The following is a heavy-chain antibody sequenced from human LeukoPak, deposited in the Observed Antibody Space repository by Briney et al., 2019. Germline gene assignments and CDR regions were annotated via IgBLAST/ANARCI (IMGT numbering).Heavy chain of an antibody. CDR3: ARGHYCSGGSCYSDY. D-gene: IGHD2-15*01. V-gene: IGHV3-21*01. Sequence: PGGSLRLSCAASGFTFSSYSMNWVRQAPGKGLEWVSSISSSSSYIYYADSVKGRFTISRDNAKNSLYLQMNSLRAEDTAVYYCARGHYCSGGSCYSDYWGQGTLVTVSS. CDR2: ISSSSSYI. J-gene: IGHJ4*02. CDR1: GFTFSSYS.